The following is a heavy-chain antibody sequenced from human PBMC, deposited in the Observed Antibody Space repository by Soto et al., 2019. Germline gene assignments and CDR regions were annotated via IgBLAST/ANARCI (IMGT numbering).Heavy chain of an antibody. V-gene: IGHV3-30*03. CDR2: ISYDGSNK. J-gene: IGHJ6*02. D-gene: IGHD5-18*01. CDR3: ATWGYSYGPPTSYYYYGMDV. CDR1: GFTFSIYG. Sequence: GGSLRLSCAASGFTFSIYGMHWVRQAQGKGLEWVAVISYDGSNKYYADSVKGRFTISRDNSKNTLYLQMNSLRAEDTAVYYCATWGYSYGPPTSYYYYGMDVWGQGTTVTVSS.